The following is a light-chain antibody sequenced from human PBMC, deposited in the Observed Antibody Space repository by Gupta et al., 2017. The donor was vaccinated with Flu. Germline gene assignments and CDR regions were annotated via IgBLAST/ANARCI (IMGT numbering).Light chain of an antibody. Sequence: DIVLTQSPGPLSLSPGERATLSCRASQSVSSSYLAWYQQKPGQAPRLLIYGASSRATGIPDRFSGSGSGTDFTLTISRLEPEDFAVYYCQQYGSSPRTFDQGTKVEIK. CDR1: QSVSSSY. V-gene: IGKV3-20*01. CDR2: GAS. J-gene: IGKJ1*01. CDR3: QQYGSSPRT.